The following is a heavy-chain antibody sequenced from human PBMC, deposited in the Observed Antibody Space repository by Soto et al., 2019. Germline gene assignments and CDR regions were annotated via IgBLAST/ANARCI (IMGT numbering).Heavy chain of an antibody. D-gene: IGHD3-10*01. J-gene: IGHJ4*02. CDR1: GFSFSTFG. CDR3: AKDRVRGIIYYFDY. V-gene: IGHV3-30*18. CDR2: ISYDGSDE. Sequence: VGSLRLSCAASGFSFSTFGMHWVRQAPGKGLEWVAVISYDGSDEYYADSVKGRFTISRDNSKNTLYLQMNSLTTEDTAVYYCAKDRVRGIIYYFDYWGQGTLVTVSS.